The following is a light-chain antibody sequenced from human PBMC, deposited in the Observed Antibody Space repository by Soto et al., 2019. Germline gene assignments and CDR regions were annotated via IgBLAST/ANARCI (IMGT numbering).Light chain of an antibody. CDR2: SNN. CDR3: AAWDDSLNGQV. CDR1: SSNIGSNT. J-gene: IGLJ2*01. Sequence: QSVLTQPPSASGTPGQRVTISCSGSSSNIGSNTVNWYQQLPGTAPKLLIYSNNQRPSGVPDRFSGSKSGTSASLAISGHQSEDEADYYCAAWDDSLNGQVFGGGTKVTVL. V-gene: IGLV1-44*01.